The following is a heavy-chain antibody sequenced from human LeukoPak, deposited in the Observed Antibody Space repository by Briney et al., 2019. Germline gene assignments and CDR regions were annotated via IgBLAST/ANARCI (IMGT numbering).Heavy chain of an antibody. CDR1: GYSISTGDY. CDR2: INHSGST. D-gene: IGHD3-3*01. Sequence: SETLSLTCAVSGYSISTGDYWGWIRQPPGKGLEWIGGINHSGSTYDNPSLKSRVTMSIDTSKNQFSLKLTSVTAADTAVYFCSRHSITISGAVLSFPNWFDTWGQGTLVTVSS. V-gene: IGHV4-38-2*01. J-gene: IGHJ5*02. CDR3: SRHSITISGAVLSFPNWFDT.